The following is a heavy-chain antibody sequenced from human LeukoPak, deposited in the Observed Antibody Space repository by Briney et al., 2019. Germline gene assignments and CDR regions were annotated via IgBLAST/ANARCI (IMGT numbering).Heavy chain of an antibody. CDR1: GFTFSSYA. CDR2: ISSSSSYI. V-gene: IGHV3-21*01. D-gene: IGHD3-22*01. J-gene: IGHJ4*02. Sequence: GGSLRLSCAASGFTFSSYAMSWVRQAPGKGLEWVSSISSSSSYIYYADSVKGRFTISRDNAKNSLYLQMSSLRAEDTAVYYCARFWVEYYYDSSGYDYWGQGTLVTVSS. CDR3: ARFWVEYYYDSSGYDY.